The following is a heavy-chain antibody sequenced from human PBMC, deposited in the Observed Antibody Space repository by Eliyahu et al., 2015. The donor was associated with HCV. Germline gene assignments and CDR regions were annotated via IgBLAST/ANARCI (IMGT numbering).Heavy chain of an antibody. CDR1: GLVFSSHW. CDR3: AVNLDF. Sequence: EVQLVESGGGLVQPGGSLXXSXAASGLVFSSHWMTWVRLAPGTGLGWVASINQDGSDKYYLDSVKGRFTISRDNAKSSLFLQMDSLRAEDTAVYFCAVNLDFWGQGALVTVSS. J-gene: IGHJ4*02. V-gene: IGHV3-7*03. CDR2: INQDGSDK.